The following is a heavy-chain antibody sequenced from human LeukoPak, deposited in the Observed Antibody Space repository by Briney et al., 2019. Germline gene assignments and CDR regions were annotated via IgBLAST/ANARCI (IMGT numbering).Heavy chain of an antibody. Sequence: PGGSLRLSCAASGFTFSSYSMNWVRQAPGKGLEWVSYISSSSSTIYYADSVKGRFTISRDNAKNSLYLHMNSLRAEDTAVYYCAKDHGYNYGYRYFDYWGQGTLVTVSS. V-gene: IGHV3-48*01. CDR2: ISSSSSTI. J-gene: IGHJ4*02. CDR1: GFTFSSYS. D-gene: IGHD5-18*01. CDR3: AKDHGYNYGYRYFDY.